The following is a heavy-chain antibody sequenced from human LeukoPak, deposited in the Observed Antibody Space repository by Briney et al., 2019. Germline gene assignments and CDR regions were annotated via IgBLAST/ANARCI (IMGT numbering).Heavy chain of an antibody. V-gene: IGHV3-7*01. Sequence: GGSQRLSCVASGFTVNSFWMTWVRQAPGKGLEWVTNIRQDGNEKYCVDSVKGRFTISRDNAKNSLYLQMNSLRAEDTAVYYCARDIGWGAYGYWGQGTLVTVSS. CDR3: ARDIGWGAYGY. D-gene: IGHD2-21*01. CDR2: IRQDGNEK. J-gene: IGHJ4*02. CDR1: GFTVNSFW.